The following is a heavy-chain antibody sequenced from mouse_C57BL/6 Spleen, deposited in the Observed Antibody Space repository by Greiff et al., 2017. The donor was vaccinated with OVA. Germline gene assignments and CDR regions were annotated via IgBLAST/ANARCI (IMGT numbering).Heavy chain of an antibody. CDR3: ARRGYSNYAMDD. D-gene: IGHD2-5*01. Sequence: DVQLQESGPGLVKPSQSLSLTCSVTGYSIPSGYYWNWIRQFPGNNLAWMGYLSYYCSTHSNPSLKNRISITRDTSKNQFVLKLNSVTTEDTATYYCARRGYSNYAMDDWGQGTSVTVSS. V-gene: IGHV3-6*01. CDR1: GYSIPSGYY. J-gene: IGHJ4*01. CDR2: LSYYCST.